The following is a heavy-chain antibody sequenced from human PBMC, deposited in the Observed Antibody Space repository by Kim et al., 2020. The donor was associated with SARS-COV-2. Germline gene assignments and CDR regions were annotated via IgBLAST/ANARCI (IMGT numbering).Heavy chain of an antibody. V-gene: IGHV4-34*01. Sequence: SETLSLTCAVYGGSFSGYYWSWIRQPPGKGLEWIGEINHSGSTNYNPSLKSRVTISVDTSKNQFSLKLSSVTAADTDVYYCARGGYKYYDFWSGYPGLDYWGQGTLVTVSS. CDR3: ARGGYKYYDFWSGYPGLDY. J-gene: IGHJ4*02. CDR2: INHSGST. CDR1: GGSFSGYY. D-gene: IGHD3-3*01.